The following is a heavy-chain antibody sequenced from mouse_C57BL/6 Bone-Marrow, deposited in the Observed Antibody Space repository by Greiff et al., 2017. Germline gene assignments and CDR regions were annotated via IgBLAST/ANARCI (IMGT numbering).Heavy chain of an antibody. V-gene: IGHV5-9*01. CDR1: GFTFSSYT. CDR2: ISGGGGNT. J-gene: IGHJ2*01. CDR3: ARHAYDRGPFDY. Sequence: EVQVVESGGGLVKPGGSLKLSCAASGFTFSSYTMSWVRQTPEKRLEWVATISGGGGNTYYPDSVKGRFTISRDNAKNTLYLQMSSLRSEDTALYYCARHAYDRGPFDYWGQGTTLTVSS. D-gene: IGHD2-12*01.